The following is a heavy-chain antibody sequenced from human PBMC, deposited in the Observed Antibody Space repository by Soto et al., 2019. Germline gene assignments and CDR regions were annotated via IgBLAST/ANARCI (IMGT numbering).Heavy chain of an antibody. D-gene: IGHD3-10*01. CDR2: IKSKTDGGTT. Sequence: GGSLRLSCAASGFTFSNAWMSWVRQAPGKGLEWVGRIKSKTDGGTTDYAAPVKGRFTISRDDSKNTLYLQMNSLKTEDTAVYYCTTPYGSGSYYYYYYMDVWGKGTTVTVSS. CDR1: GFTFSNAW. CDR3: TTPYGSGSYYYYYYMDV. V-gene: IGHV3-15*01. J-gene: IGHJ6*03.